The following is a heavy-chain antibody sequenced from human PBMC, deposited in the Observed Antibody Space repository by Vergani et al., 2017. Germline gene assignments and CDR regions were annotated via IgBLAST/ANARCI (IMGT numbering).Heavy chain of an antibody. D-gene: IGHD6-13*01. CDR2: LSTTGGA. CDR3: AGDTHSWQRADR. V-gene: IGHV4-59*02. Sequence: QAQLQESGPGLVQPSETLSLTCHVFGVSVTDYNCNWIRQAPGKGLAWIGSLSTTGGATHASHNPSLKSRVSISVDTSKSQFSLRLTSVTAADSAIYYCAGDTHSWQRADRWGQGLLVSVSS. J-gene: IGHJ5*02. CDR1: GVSVTDYN.